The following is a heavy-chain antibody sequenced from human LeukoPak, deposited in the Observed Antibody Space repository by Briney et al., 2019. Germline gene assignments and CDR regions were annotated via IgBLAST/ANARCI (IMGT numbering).Heavy chain of an antibody. D-gene: IGHD3-9*01. V-gene: IGHV3-64*04. CDR2: ISSNGGST. Sequence: GGSLRLSCSASGFTFSYYAMHWVRQAAGKGLEFVSGISSNGGSTYYADSLKGRFTVSRDNSNNTLYLQMNSLRAQDTALYYCARDSAITIFFTPLMDVWGQGTTVTVSS. CDR3: ARDSAITIFFTPLMDV. CDR1: GFTFSYYA. J-gene: IGHJ6*02.